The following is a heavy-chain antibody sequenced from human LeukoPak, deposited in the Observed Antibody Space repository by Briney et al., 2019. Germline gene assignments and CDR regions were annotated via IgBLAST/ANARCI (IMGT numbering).Heavy chain of an antibody. D-gene: IGHD3-10*01. J-gene: IGHJ4*02. CDR2: IYHSGSS. CDR3: ARVESGVISREYYFDY. V-gene: IGHV4-30-2*01. Sequence: PSETLSLTCAVSGVSVGSGGYSWNWVRQPPGKGLEWIGYIYHSGSSFYNPSLKSRLTIPMDRSKNQFSLKLSSVTAADTAVYYCARVESGVISREYYFDYWGQGTLVTVSS. CDR1: GVSVGSGGYS.